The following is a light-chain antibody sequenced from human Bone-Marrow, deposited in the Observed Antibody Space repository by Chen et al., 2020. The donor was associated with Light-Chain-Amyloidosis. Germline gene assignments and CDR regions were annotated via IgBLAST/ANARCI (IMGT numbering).Light chain of an antibody. CDR3: QQYGTSPLT. J-gene: IGKJ4*01. CDR1: QTISSNY. CDR2: GSS. V-gene: IGKV3-20*01. Sequence: EMVSTQYPGTLSLSPGEGANLPCRASQTISSNYLTWYQQNFGQAPSLLIYGSSRRATGIPDRYTGSGSGTDFALTINRLEPEAFAMYYCQQYGTSPLTFGGGTKEEIK.